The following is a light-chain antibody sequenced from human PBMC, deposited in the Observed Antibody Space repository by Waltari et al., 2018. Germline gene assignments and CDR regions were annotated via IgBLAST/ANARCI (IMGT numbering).Light chain of an antibody. CDR2: DVT. Sequence: QSALTQPASVSGSPGQSITISCTGTSSNVGGYTLVPWYQQHPGKAPQLLISDVTKRPSGISHRFSGSKSGKTASLTISGLQADDESDYYCCSYAGDSTLIFGGGTKLTVL. CDR1: SSNVGGYTL. J-gene: IGLJ2*01. CDR3: CSYAGDSTLI. V-gene: IGLV2-23*02.